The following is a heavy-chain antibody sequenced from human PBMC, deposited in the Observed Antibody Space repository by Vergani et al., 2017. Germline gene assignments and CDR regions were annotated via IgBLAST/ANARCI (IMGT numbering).Heavy chain of an antibody. CDR1: GGSISSSNDY. CDR3: AGLLTGYQYYFDY. Sequence: LQLQESGPGLVKPSETLSLTCSVSGGSISSSNDYWGWIRQSPGKGLEWVSAISGSGGSTYYADSVKGRFTISRDNSKNTLYLQMNSLRAEDTAVYYCAGLLTGYQYYFDYWGQGTLVTVSS. V-gene: IGHV3-23*01. J-gene: IGHJ4*02. D-gene: IGHD3-9*01. CDR2: ISGSGGST.